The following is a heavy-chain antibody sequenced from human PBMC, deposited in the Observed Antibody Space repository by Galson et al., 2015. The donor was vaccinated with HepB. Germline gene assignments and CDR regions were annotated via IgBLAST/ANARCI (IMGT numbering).Heavy chain of an antibody. CDR3: TTDCGGDCLDY. D-gene: IGHD2-21*01. CDR1: GFTFSNTW. Sequence: SLRLSCAASGFTFSNTWMSWVRQAPGKGLEWVGRIKSKTDGGTTGYAAPVKGRFTISRDDSKNTLYLQMNSLKTEDTAVYYCTTDCGGDCLDYWGQGTLVTVSS. V-gene: IGHV3-15*01. J-gene: IGHJ4*02. CDR2: IKSKTDGGTT.